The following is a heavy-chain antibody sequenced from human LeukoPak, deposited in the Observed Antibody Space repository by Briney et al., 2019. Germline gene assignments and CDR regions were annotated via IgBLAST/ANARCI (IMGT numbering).Heavy chain of an antibody. V-gene: IGHV3-23*01. CDR1: GFTFSSYA. Sequence: PGGSLRLSCAASGFTFSSYAMSWVRQAPGKGLEWVSAISGSGGSTYYADSVKGRFTISRDNSKNTLYLQMNSLRAEDTAVYYCAKAGLLWFGELPRGHFDYWGQGTLVTVS. D-gene: IGHD3-10*01. J-gene: IGHJ4*02. CDR2: ISGSGGST. CDR3: AKAGLLWFGELPRGHFDY.